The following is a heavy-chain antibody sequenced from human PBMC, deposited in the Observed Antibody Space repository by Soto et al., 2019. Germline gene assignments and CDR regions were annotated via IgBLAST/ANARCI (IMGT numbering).Heavy chain of an antibody. Sequence: SETLSLTCAVSGGSISSGNWGSWVRQSPGKELEWIGEIYHSGITNYNPSLKSRVTISVDNSENQLSLSLNSVTAADTAVYYCARNVRYYIDYWGQGTLVTVSS. CDR3: ARNVRYYIDY. J-gene: IGHJ4*02. CDR2: IYHSGIT. V-gene: IGHV4-4*02. CDR1: GGSISSGNW.